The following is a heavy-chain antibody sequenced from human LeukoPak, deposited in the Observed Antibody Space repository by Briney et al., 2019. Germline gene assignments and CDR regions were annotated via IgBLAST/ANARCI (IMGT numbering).Heavy chain of an antibody. Sequence: SETLSLTCTVSAGSISSRSYYWGWIRQPPGNGLEWIGSIYYSGSTYYNPSLKSRVTISVDTSKNQFSLKLSSVTAADTAVYYCARWIVSGFDYWGQGTLVTVSS. CDR3: ARWIVSGFDY. J-gene: IGHJ4*02. CDR2: IYYSGST. CDR1: AGSISSRSYY. D-gene: IGHD3-16*02. V-gene: IGHV4-39*01.